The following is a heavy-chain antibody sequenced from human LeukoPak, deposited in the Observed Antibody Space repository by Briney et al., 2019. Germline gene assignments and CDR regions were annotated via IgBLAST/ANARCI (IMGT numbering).Heavy chain of an antibody. V-gene: IGHV4-30-4*01. J-gene: IGHJ4*02. Sequence: PSETLSLTCTVSGGSISSGDYYWSWVRQPPGKGLEWIGYIYYSGSTYYNPSLKSRVTISVDTSKNQFSLKLSSVTAADTAVYYCARDTHTTKMTTVTSSTYYFDYWGQGTLVTVSS. CDR2: IYYSGST. CDR1: GGSISSGDYY. CDR3: ARDTHTTKMTTVTSSTYYFDY. D-gene: IGHD4-17*01.